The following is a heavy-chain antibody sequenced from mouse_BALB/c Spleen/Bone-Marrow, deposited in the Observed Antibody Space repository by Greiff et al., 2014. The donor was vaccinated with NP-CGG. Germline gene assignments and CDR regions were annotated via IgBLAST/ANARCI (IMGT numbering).Heavy chain of an antibody. D-gene: IGHD1-1*01. Sequence: VQLKESGAELVKPGASVKLSCTASGFNIKDTYMHWVKQRPEQGLEWIGRIDPANGNTKYDPKFQGKATITADTSSNIAYLQLSSLTSEDTAIYYCARYYYGSSYFDYWGQGTTLTVSS. CDR2: IDPANGNT. CDR3: ARYYYGSSYFDY. V-gene: IGHV14-3*02. CDR1: GFNIKDTY. J-gene: IGHJ2*01.